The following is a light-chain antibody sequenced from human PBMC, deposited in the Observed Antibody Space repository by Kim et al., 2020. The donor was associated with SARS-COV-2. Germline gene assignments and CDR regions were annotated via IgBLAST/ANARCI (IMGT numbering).Light chain of an antibody. Sequence: APGKTARITCGGNNIGSRSMHWYQQKPGQAPVLVIYYDSDRPSGIPERFSGSNSGNTATLTISGTQAMDEADYYCQAWDSSTHNYVFGAGTKVTVL. V-gene: IGLV3-21*01. CDR3: QAWDSSTHNYV. CDR1: NIGSRS. J-gene: IGLJ1*01. CDR2: YDS.